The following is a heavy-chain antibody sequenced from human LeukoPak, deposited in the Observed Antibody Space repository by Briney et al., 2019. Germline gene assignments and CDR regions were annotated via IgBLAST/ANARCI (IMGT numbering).Heavy chain of an antibody. CDR1: GFTFSSYA. V-gene: IGHV3-23*01. CDR3: AKRVAAPGPTFDY. J-gene: IGHJ4*02. D-gene: IGHD6-13*01. Sequence: PGGSLRLSCAASGFTFSSYAMSWVRQAPGKGLEWFSAISGSGGSTYYADSVKGRFTISRDNSKNTLYLQMNILRAEDTAVYYCAKRVAAPGPTFDYWGQGTLVTVSS. CDR2: ISGSGGST.